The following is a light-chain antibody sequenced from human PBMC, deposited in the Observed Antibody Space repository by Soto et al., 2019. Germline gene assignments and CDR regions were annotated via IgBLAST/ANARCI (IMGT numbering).Light chain of an antibody. V-gene: IGLV2-23*01. J-gene: IGLJ1*01. CDR2: EGS. Sequence: LTQPASVSGSPGQSITISCTGTSNDVGSYNLVSWYQQHPGKAPKLMIYEGSQRPSGVSNRFSGSKSGNTASLTISGLQAEDEADYYCCSYAGSETCAGYVFATGTKVTVL. CDR1: SNDVGSYNL. CDR3: CSYAGSETCAGYV.